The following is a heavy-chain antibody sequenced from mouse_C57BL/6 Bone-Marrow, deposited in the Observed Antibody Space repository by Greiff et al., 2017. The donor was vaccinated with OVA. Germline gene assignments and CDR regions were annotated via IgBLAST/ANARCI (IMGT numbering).Heavy chain of an antibody. V-gene: IGHV1-85*01. J-gene: IGHJ3*01. CDR1: GYTFTSYD. Sequence: VQVVESGPELVKPGASVKLSCKASGYTFTSYDINWVKQRPGQGLEWIGWIYPSDGSTKYNEKFKGKATLTVDTSSSTAYMELHSLTSEDSAVYFCARRDPTSTGFAYWGQGTLVTVSA. CDR3: ARRDPTSTGFAY. CDR2: IYPSDGST. D-gene: IGHD6-1*01.